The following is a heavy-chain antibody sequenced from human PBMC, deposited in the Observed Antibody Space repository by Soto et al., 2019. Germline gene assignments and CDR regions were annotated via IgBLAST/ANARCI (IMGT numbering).Heavy chain of an antibody. CDR1: GGTFSTYA. D-gene: IGHD5-18*01. V-gene: IGHV1-69*12. CDR2: IIPMFGTA. CDR3: ASGIQLWLRRINNGYSG. J-gene: IGHJ4*02. Sequence: QVQLVQSGAEVKKPESSVKVSCKAPGGTFSTYAISWVRQAPGQGLEWMGGIIPMFGTANYAQRFQDRVTITADESTNTGYMALSSLRSEDTAVYFCASGIQLWLRRINNGYSGWGQGTLVTVSS.